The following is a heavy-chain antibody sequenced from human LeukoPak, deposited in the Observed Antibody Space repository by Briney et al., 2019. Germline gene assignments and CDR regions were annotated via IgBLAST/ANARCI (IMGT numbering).Heavy chain of an antibody. Sequence: ASVKVSCKVSGYTLTELSMHWVRQAPGKGPEWMGGFDPEDGETIYAQKFQGRVTMTEDTSTDTAYMELSSLRSEDTAVYYCATGPTKSIAAAGIIYWGQGTLVTVSS. CDR3: ATGPTKSIAAAGIIY. CDR1: GYTLTELS. V-gene: IGHV1-24*01. J-gene: IGHJ4*02. CDR2: FDPEDGET. D-gene: IGHD6-13*01.